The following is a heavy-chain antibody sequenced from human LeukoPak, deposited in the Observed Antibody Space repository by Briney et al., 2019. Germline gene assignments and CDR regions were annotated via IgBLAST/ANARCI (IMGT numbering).Heavy chain of an antibody. Sequence: GGSLRLSCAASGFTFSDYQMSWIRQAPGKGMEWVSYISSSSSYTNYADSVEGRFTISRDNAKNSLYLQMNSLRAEDTAVYYCAKAYYDTSGRMGGFDYWGQGTLVTVSS. CDR2: ISSSSSYT. V-gene: IGHV3-11*03. CDR3: AKAYYDTSGRMGGFDY. J-gene: IGHJ4*02. CDR1: GFTFSDYQ. D-gene: IGHD3-22*01.